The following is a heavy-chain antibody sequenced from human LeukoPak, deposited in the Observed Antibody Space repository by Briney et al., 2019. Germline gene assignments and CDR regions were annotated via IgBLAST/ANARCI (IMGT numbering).Heavy chain of an antibody. D-gene: IGHD2-15*01. CDR3: ARGYAAIPD. J-gene: IGHJ4*02. CDR1: GFNFSINW. V-gene: IGHV3-7*01. Sequence: GGSLRLSCAAAGFNFSINWMTWVRQAPGKGLEWVANIQDDGVEKNYVESVKGRFIISRDNAKDSLFLQMSSLRDEDTALYYCARGYAAIPDWGQGTLVTVS. CDR2: IQDDGVEK.